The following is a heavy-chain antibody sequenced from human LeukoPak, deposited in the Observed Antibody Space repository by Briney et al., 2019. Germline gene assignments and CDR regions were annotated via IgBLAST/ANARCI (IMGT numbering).Heavy chain of an antibody. J-gene: IGHJ4*02. Sequence: GRSLRLSCAASGFTFDDYAMHWVRHAPGKGLEWVSGISWNSGSIGYADSVKGRFTISRDNAKNSLYLQMNSLRAEDTAFYYCARSRKLRFLEWLSTPGEFDYWGQGALVTVSS. CDR3: ARSRKLRFLEWLSTPGEFDY. CDR1: GFTFDDYA. CDR2: ISWNSGSI. V-gene: IGHV3-9*01. D-gene: IGHD3-3*01.